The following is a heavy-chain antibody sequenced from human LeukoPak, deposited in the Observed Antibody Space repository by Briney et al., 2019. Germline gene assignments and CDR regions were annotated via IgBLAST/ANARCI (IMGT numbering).Heavy chain of an antibody. D-gene: IGHD3-10*01. CDR1: GFTFGDYA. CDR2: IRNKAYGGTT. Sequence: GGSLRLSCTASGFTFGDYAMSWVRQAPGKGLEWVGFIRNKAYGGTTEYAASVKGRFTISRDDSKSIAYLQMNSLETEDTAVYYCTRHHYGSGSSGFDYWGQGTLVTVSS. J-gene: IGHJ4*02. CDR3: TRHHYGSGSSGFDY. V-gene: IGHV3-49*04.